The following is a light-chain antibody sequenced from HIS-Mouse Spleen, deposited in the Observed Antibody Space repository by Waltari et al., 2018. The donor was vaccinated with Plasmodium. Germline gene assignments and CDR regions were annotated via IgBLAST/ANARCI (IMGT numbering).Light chain of an antibody. J-gene: IGKJ3*01. CDR1: QSVSSN. Sequence: EIVMTQSPATLSVSPGERATLSCRASQSVSSNLAWYQQKPGQAPRLLIYGASTRATSIPARFRCSGSGTEFTLTISSLQSEDFAVYYCQQYNNWSFTFGPGTKVDIK. CDR3: QQYNNWSFT. V-gene: IGKV3-15*01. CDR2: GAS.